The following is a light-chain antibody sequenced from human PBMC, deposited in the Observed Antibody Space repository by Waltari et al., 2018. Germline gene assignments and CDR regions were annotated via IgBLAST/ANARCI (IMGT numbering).Light chain of an antibody. Sequence: EIVLTQSSATLSLSPGERAALSCRASQSIGHFLAWYQHKPGQAPRLLIYDASNRATGVPARFSGSGSETDFTLTISSLEPEDFAFYYCQHRSNWYTFGLGTKLEIK. CDR3: QHRSNWYT. CDR2: DAS. J-gene: IGKJ2*01. CDR1: QSIGHF. V-gene: IGKV3-11*01.